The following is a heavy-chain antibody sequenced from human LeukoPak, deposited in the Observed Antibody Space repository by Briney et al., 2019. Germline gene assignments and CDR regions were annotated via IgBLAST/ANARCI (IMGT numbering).Heavy chain of an antibody. CDR1: GFTVSSNY. D-gene: IGHD3-10*01. V-gene: IGHV3-53*05. J-gene: IGHJ5*02. CDR3: ARDRASLITMVRGVPQWFDP. CDR2: IYSGGST. Sequence: GGSLRLSCAASGFTVSSNYMSWVGQAPGKGLEWVSVIYSGGSTYYADSVKGRFTISRDNSKNTLHLQMNSLRAEDTAVYYCARDRASLITMVRGVPQWFDPWGQGTLVTVSS.